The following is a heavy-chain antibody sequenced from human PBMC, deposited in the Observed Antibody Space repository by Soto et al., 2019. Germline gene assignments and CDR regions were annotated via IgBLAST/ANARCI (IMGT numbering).Heavy chain of an antibody. D-gene: IGHD3-3*01. Sequence: PSETLSLTCAVYGGSFSGYYWSWIRQPPGKGLEWIGEINHSGSTNYNPSLKSRVTISVDTSKNQFSLELSSVTAADTAVYYCARSGPFWSGYYPLDYWGQGTLVTVSS. CDR1: GGSFSGYY. CDR3: ARSGPFWSGYYPLDY. V-gene: IGHV4-34*01. J-gene: IGHJ4*02. CDR2: INHSGST.